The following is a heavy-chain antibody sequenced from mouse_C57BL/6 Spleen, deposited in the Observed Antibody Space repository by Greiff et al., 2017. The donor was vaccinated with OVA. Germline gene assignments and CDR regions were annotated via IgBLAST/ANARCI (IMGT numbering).Heavy chain of an antibody. CDR1: GFTFSSYA. Sequence: DVHLVESGGGLVKPGGSLKLSCAASGFTFSSYAMSWVRQTPEKRLEWVATISDGGSYTYYPDNVKGRFTISRDNAKNNLYLQMSHLKSEDTAMYYCAREGGLRLRFAYWGQGTLVTVSA. J-gene: IGHJ3*01. CDR2: ISDGGSYT. D-gene: IGHD2-4*01. CDR3: AREGGLRLRFAY. V-gene: IGHV5-4*01.